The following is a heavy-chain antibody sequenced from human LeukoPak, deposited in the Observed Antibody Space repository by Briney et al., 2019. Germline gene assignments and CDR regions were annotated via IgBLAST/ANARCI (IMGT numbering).Heavy chain of an antibody. Sequence: GGSLRLSCAASGFSSSSYWMSWMRQAPGKGLDWVASIKQDGSEDYYVDSVKGRFTISRDNAKNSLYLQMNSLRAEDAAMYYCAREVHSNYDYWGQGTLVTVSS. D-gene: IGHD4-11*01. V-gene: IGHV3-7*01. CDR3: AREVHSNYDY. CDR1: GFSSSSYW. CDR2: IKQDGSED. J-gene: IGHJ4*02.